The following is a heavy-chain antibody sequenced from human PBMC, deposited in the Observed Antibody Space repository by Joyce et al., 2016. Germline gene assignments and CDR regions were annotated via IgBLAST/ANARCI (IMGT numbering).Heavy chain of an antibody. CDR1: RYTFTNYA. Sequence: QVQLVDSGRGEVEPGRSLRLACEASRYTFTNYALHWVRQAPGRWLECEAVTSYDGHNNFYADSVRSRFTISRYNPENTVHLQSNSLIPDDTAVYYYVIDYNTSGYSGGCDYWGEGTLSTVST. V-gene: IGHV3-30*01. J-gene: IGHJ4*02. CDR2: TSYDGHNN. D-gene: IGHD3-22*01. CDR3: VIDYNTSGYSGGCDY.